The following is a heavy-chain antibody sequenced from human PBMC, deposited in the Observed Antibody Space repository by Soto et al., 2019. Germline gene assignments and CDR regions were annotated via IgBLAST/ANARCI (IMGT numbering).Heavy chain of an antibody. CDR3: ARDRGQFDPYSSGWYYYGMDV. V-gene: IGHV4-61*01. D-gene: IGHD6-19*01. Sequence: SETLSLTCTVSGGSVSSGSYYWSWIRQPPGKGLEWIGYIYYSGSTNYNPSLKSRVTISVDTSKNQCSLKLSSVTAADTAVYYCARDRGQFDPYSSGWYYYGMDVWGQGTTVTVSS. J-gene: IGHJ6*02. CDR2: IYYSGST. CDR1: GGSVSSGSYY.